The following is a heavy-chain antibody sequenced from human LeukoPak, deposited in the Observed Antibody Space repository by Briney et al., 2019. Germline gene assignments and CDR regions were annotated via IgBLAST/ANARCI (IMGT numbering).Heavy chain of an antibody. CDR3: ATLGGYCSSTSCYVGTPSDY. Sequence: GASVKVSCKASGYTFTDYYMHWVQQAPGKGLEWMGGFDPEDGETIYAQKFQGRVTMTEDTSTDTAYMELSSLRSEDTAVYYCATLGGYCSSTSCYVGTPSDYWGQGTLVTVSS. V-gene: IGHV1-24*01. CDR1: GYTFTDYY. J-gene: IGHJ4*02. D-gene: IGHD2-2*01. CDR2: FDPEDGET.